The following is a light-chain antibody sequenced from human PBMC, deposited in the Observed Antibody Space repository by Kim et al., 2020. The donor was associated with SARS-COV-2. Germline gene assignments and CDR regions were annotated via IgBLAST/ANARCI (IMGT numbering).Light chain of an antibody. V-gene: IGKV3-20*01. CDR3: QQYGSSPGT. J-gene: IGKJ5*01. CDR1: QSVSSSY. Sequence: SPGERATLSCRASQSVSSSYLAWYQQKPGQAPRLLIYGASSRATGIPDRFKGTGSETDFTLTITRLEPGDFGVYYWQQYGSSPGTFGQGTRLEIK. CDR2: GAS.